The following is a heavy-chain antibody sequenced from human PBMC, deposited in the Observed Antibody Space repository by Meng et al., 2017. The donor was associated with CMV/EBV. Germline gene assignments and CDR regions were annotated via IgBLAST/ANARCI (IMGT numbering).Heavy chain of an antibody. CDR2: INHSGST. Sequence: SETLSLTCAVYGGSFSGYYWSWIRQPPGKGLEWIGEINHSGSTNYNPSPKSRVTISVDTSKNQFSLKLSSVTAADTAVYYCARGRYYYDCWSGYSANDYYYYGMDVWGQGTTVTVSS. V-gene: IGHV4-34*01. J-gene: IGHJ6*02. CDR3: ARGRYYYDCWSGYSANDYYYYGMDV. D-gene: IGHD3-3*01. CDR1: GGSFSGYY.